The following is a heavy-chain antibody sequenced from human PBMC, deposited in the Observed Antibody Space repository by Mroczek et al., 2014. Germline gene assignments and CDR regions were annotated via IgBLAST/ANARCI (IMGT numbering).Heavy chain of an antibody. V-gene: IGHV4-34*01. Sequence: QVQLQESGAGLLKPSETLSLTCAVYGGSFSGYYWSWIRQPPGKGLEWIGEINHSGSTNYNPSLKSRVTISVDTSKNQFSLKLSSVTAADTAVYYCARGGIVVVVAATRYFDLWGRGTLVTVSS. J-gene: IGHJ2*01. CDR1: GGSFSGYY. CDR3: ARGGIVVVVAATRYFDL. D-gene: IGHD2-15*01. CDR2: INHSGST.